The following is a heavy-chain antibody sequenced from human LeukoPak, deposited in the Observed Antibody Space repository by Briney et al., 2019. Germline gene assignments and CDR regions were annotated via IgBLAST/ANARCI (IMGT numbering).Heavy chain of an antibody. CDR1: GFTFSSYS. CDR2: ISSSGSTI. Sequence: GGSLRLSCAASGFTFSSYSMNWVRQAPGKGLEWVSYISSSGSTIYYADSVKGRFTISRDNAKNSLYLQMNSLRAEDTAVYYCARDGTNLDYGDSPLFDYWGQGTLVTVSS. D-gene: IGHD4-17*01. V-gene: IGHV3-48*04. J-gene: IGHJ4*02. CDR3: ARDGTNLDYGDSPLFDY.